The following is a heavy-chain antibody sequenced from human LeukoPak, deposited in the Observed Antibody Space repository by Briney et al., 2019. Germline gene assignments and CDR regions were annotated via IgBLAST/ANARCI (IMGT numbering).Heavy chain of an antibody. CDR1: GDSIITYY. CDR2: MYYSGST. Sequence: SETLSLTCTVSGDSIITYYWSWIRQPPGKGLEWIGYMYYSGSTNYNPSLKSRVTISVDKSRNQFSLTLSSVTAADTAVYYCARHSRGYDSEFGYWGQGTLVTVSS. V-gene: IGHV4-59*08. J-gene: IGHJ4*02. D-gene: IGHD5-12*01. CDR3: ARHSRGYDSEFGY.